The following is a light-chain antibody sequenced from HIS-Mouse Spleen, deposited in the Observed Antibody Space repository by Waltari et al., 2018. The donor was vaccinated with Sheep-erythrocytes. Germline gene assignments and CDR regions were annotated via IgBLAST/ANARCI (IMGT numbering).Light chain of an antibody. Sequence: QSALTQPASVSGSPGQSITISCTGTSSYFGGYNFFSWYQQHPGKAPKLMIYEVSNRHAGVSNRFSGSKAGNTASLTISGLQAEDEADYYCSSYTSSSTQVFGGGTKLTVL. J-gene: IGLJ2*01. V-gene: IGLV2-14*01. CDR1: SSYFGGYNF. CDR3: SSYTSSSTQV. CDR2: EVS.